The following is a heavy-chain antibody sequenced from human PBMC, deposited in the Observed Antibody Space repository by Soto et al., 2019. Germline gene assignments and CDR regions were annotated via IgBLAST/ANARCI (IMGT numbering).Heavy chain of an antibody. J-gene: IGHJ6*03. D-gene: IGHD6-6*01. CDR2: IYYSGST. CDR3: ARQTTRKPYSSSSPGDYYYYMDV. CDR1: GGSISSYY. V-gene: IGHV4-59*08. Sequence: SETLSLTCTVSGGSISSYYWSWIRQPPGKGLEWIGYIYYSGSTNYNPSLKSRVTISVDTSKNQFSLKLSSVTAADTAVYYCARQTTRKPYSSSSPGDYYYYMDVWGKGTTVTVSS.